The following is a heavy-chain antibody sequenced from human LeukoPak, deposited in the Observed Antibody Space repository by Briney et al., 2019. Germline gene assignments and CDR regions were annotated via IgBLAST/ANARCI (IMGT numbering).Heavy chain of an antibody. Sequence: TGGSLRLSCVASGFTFSNYWLSWVRQAPGMGLEWVANIKQDGGDKYYVDSVKGRFTISRDNSKNTLYLQMNSLRAEDTAVYYCARVPRNYYDSSNPFDYWGQGTLVTVSS. V-gene: IGHV3-7*01. J-gene: IGHJ4*02. CDR2: IKQDGGDK. CDR3: ARVPRNYYDSSNPFDY. D-gene: IGHD3-22*01. CDR1: GFTFSNYW.